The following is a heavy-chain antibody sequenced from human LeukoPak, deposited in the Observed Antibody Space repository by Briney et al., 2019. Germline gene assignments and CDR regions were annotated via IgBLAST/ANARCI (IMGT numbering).Heavy chain of an antibody. CDR2: INPSGGST. V-gene: IGHV1-46*01. Sequence: ASVKVSCKASGYTFTSYYMHWVRQAPGQGLEWMGIINPSGGSTSYAQKFQGRVTMTRDMSTSTVYMELSSLRSEDTAVYYCAGKSRLGAFDIWGQGTMVTVSS. CDR1: GYTFTSYY. CDR3: AGKSRLGAFDI. D-gene: IGHD3-16*01. J-gene: IGHJ3*02.